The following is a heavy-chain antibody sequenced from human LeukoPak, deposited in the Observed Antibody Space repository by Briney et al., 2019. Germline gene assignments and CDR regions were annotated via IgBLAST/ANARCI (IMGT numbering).Heavy chain of an antibody. J-gene: IGHJ4*02. CDR3: ARVSGIAAAATFDY. D-gene: IGHD6-13*01. CDR1: GFTFSSYA. V-gene: IGHV3-30-3*01. Sequence: PGGSLRLSCAASGFTFSSYAMHWVRQAPGKGLEWVAVISYDGSNKYYADSVKGRFTISRDNSKNTLYLQMNSLRAEDAAVYYCARVSGIAAAATFDYWGQGTLVTVSS. CDR2: ISYDGSNK.